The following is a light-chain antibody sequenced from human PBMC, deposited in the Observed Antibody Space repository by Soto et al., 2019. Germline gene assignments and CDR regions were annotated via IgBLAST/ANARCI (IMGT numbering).Light chain of an antibody. V-gene: IGKV1-5*01. CDR1: QSISSW. Sequence: DIPMTQSPSTLSASVGDRVTITCRASQSISSWLAWYQQKPGKAPKLLIYDASSLESGDPSRFSGSGSGTEFTLTISSLQPADFATYYCQQYDSYWTFGQGTKVQIK. CDR2: DAS. CDR3: QQYDSYWT. J-gene: IGKJ1*01.